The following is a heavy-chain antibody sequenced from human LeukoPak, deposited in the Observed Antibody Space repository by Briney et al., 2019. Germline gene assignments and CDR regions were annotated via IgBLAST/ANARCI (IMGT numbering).Heavy chain of an antibody. Sequence: PSETLSLTCTVSGGSISSYYWSWFRQPAGKGLEWIGRIYTSGSTNYNPSLKSRVTMSVDTSKNQFSLKLSSVTAADTAVYYCARVVVPAAMGPDWFDPWGQGTLVTVSS. V-gene: IGHV4-4*07. CDR2: IYTSGST. J-gene: IGHJ5*02. CDR3: ARVVVPAAMGPDWFDP. CDR1: GGSISSYY. D-gene: IGHD2-2*01.